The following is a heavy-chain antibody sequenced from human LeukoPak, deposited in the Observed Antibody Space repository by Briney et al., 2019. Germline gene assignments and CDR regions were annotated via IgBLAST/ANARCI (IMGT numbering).Heavy chain of an antibody. CDR2: IRYDGSNK. V-gene: IGHV3-30*02. CDR1: GFTFSSYG. Sequence: GGSLRLSCAASGFTFSSYGMHWVRQAPGKGLEWVAFIRYDGSNKYYADSVKVRFTISRDNSKNTLYLQMNSLRAEDTAVYYCAKDSGIYYYYYYMDVWGKGTTVTVSS. J-gene: IGHJ6*03. CDR3: AKDSGIYYYYYYMDV.